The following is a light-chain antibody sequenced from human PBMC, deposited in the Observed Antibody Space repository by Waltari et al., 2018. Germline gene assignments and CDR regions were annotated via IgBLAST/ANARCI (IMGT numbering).Light chain of an antibody. J-gene: IGKJ4*01. CDR1: QRISKW. CDR2: KAS. CDR3: QQYNSYSLLS. Sequence: DIQMTQSPSTLSASVGDRVIFSCRASQRISKWFAWYQEKPGKAPKLLIYKASTLESGDPSRFSGSGSGTEFTLTISSLQPEDFATYYCQQYNSYSLLSFGGGTKVEIK. V-gene: IGKV1-5*03.